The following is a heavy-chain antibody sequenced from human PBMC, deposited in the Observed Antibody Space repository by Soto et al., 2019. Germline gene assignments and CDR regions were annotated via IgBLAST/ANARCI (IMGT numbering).Heavy chain of an antibody. CDR3: ARSSSFHYYYYYMDV. V-gene: IGHV5-51*01. CDR2: IYPGDSDT. D-gene: IGHD1-26*01. J-gene: IGHJ6*03. CDR1: GYSFTSYW. Sequence: PGESLKISCKGSGYSFTSYWIGWVRQMPGKGLEWMGIIYPGDSDTRYSPSFQGQVTISADKSISTAYLQWSSLKASDTAMYYCARSSSFHYYYYYMDVWGKGTTVTVSS.